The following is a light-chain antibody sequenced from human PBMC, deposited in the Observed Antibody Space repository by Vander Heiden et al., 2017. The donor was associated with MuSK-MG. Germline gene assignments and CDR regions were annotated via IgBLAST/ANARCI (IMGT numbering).Light chain of an antibody. V-gene: IGKV1-9*01. J-gene: IGKJ3*01. CDR3: QQLNSSSLT. Sequence: DIQLTQSPSFLSASVGDRVTITCRASQGISSYLAWYQQKPGKAPKLLIYAASTLQSGVPSRFSGRGSGREFTLTISSLQPEDIATYFCQQLNSSSLTFGHGTKVDIK. CDR2: AAS. CDR1: QGISSY.